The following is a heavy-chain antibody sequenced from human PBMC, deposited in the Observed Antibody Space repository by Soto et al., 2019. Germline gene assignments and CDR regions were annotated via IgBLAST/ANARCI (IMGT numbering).Heavy chain of an antibody. J-gene: IGHJ3*02. Sequence: ASVKVSCKVSGYTLTELSMHWVRQAPGKGLEWMGGFDPEDGETIYAQKFQGRVTMTEDTSTDTAYMELSSLRSEDTAVYYCATEKDYGAQSDAFDIWGQGTMVTVSS. D-gene: IGHD4-17*01. CDR2: FDPEDGET. CDR3: ATEKDYGAQSDAFDI. V-gene: IGHV1-24*01. CDR1: GYTLTELS.